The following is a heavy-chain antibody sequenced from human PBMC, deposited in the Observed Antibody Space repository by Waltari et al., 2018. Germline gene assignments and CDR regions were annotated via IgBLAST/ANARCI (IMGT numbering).Heavy chain of an antibody. D-gene: IGHD3-22*01. CDR2: ISGSGGST. CDR3: AKDGPNSRMIVVVTYYFDY. V-gene: IGHV3-23*01. Sequence: EVQLLESGGGLVQPGGSLRLSCAASGFTFSSYAMSWVRQAPGKGLEWVSAISGSGGSTYYADSVKGRFTISRDKSKNTLYLQMNSLRAEDTAVYYCAKDGPNSRMIVVVTYYFDYWGQGTLVTVSS. J-gene: IGHJ4*02. CDR1: GFTFSSYA.